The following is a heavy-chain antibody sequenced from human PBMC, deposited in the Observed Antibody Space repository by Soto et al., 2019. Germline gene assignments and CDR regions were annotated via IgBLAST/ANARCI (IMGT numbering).Heavy chain of an antibody. CDR3: ARVSGIYYYGMDV. CDR1: GGSFSGYY. D-gene: IGHD3-10*01. Sequence: SETLSLTCAVYGGSFSGYYWSLIRQPPGKGLEWIGEINHSGSTNYNPSLKSRVTISVDTSKNQFSLKLSSVTAADTAVYYCARVSGIYYYGMDVCGQGTTVT. CDR2: INHSGST. J-gene: IGHJ6*02. V-gene: IGHV4-34*01.